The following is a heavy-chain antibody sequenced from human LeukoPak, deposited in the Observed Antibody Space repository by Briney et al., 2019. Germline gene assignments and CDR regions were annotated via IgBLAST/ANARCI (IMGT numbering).Heavy chain of an antibody. CDR1: GFNFSSYR. Sequence: GSLRLSWAASGFNFSSYRMQWVRQTSGKGLGWVSRIKSDGSTNYADSVKGRFTISRDNAKNTVSLQMNSLRTEDTGVYYCARAPSEIGGYYPEYFRHWGQGTLVTVSS. J-gene: IGHJ1*01. D-gene: IGHD3-22*01. CDR3: ARAPSEIGGYYPEYFRH. V-gene: IGHV3-74*01. CDR2: IKSDGST.